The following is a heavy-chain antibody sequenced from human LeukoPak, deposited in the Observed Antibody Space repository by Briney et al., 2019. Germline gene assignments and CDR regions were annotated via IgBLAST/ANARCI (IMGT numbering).Heavy chain of an antibody. CDR3: ASATVTHYFDY. CDR1: GGSISSGGYS. D-gene: IGHD4-17*01. V-gene: IGHV4-30-2*01. Sequence: SETLSLTCAVSGGSISSGGYSWSWIRQPPGKGLEWIGYIYHSGSTYYNPSLKSRVTISVDRSKNQFSLKLSSVTAADTAVYCCASATVTHYFDYWGQGTLVTVSS. J-gene: IGHJ4*02. CDR2: IYHSGST.